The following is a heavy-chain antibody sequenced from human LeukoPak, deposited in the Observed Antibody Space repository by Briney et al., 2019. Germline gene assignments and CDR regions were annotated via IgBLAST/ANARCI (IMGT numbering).Heavy chain of an antibody. CDR3: AKLLVDLSPGGNYVFDL. CDR2: VTARGTVR. J-gene: IGHJ4*02. V-gene: IGHV3-23*01. Sequence: GGSLRLSCAASGFTFSEYAMNWVRQAPGKGLEWLSGVTARGTVRYYADSVRGRFFASRDNSKSTLYLQMGSLRAEDTAFYYCAKLLVDLSPGGNYVFDLWGPGTLVAVSS. CDR1: GFTFSEYA. D-gene: IGHD4-23*01.